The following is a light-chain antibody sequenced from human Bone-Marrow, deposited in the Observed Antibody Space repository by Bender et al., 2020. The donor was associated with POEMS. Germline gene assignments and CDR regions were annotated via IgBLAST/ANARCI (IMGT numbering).Light chain of an antibody. V-gene: IGLV1-40*01. CDR2: GYN. Sequence: QSVLTQPPSVSGAPGHTITISCTGSSSNTGSGYDINWYQHLPGTAPKLLIYGYNNRPSGVPDRFSGSKSGTSASLAITELQAEDEGDYYCQSYDNSLGGWVFGGGTKLTVL. CDR1: SSNTGSGYD. CDR3: QSYDNSLGGWV. J-gene: IGLJ3*02.